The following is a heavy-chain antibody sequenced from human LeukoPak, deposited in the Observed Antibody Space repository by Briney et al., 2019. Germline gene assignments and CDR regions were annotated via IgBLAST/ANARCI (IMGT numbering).Heavy chain of an antibody. Sequence: SQTLSLTCTVSGGSISSGSYYWSWIRQPAGKGLEWIVRIYTSGSTNYNPSLKSRVTISVKKYKNQFSLKLSSVTAADTAVYYCARDPPPYYYYYMDVWGKGTTVTVSS. CDR3: ARDPPPYYYYYMDV. J-gene: IGHJ6*03. CDR1: GGSISSGSYY. CDR2: IYTSGST. V-gene: IGHV4-61*02.